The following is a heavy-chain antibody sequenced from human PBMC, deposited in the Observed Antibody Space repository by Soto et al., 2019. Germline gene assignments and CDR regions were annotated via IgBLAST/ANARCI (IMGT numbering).Heavy chain of an antibody. CDR2: IYWDDDK. V-gene: IGHV2-5*02. D-gene: IGHD3-10*01. Sequence: QITLKESGPPLVKPTQTLTLTCTFSGFSLSTSGVGVGWIRQPPGKALEWLALIYWDDDKRYSPSLKSRLTITKDTSKNQVVLTMTNMDPVDTAIYYCAHMLTMVRGRDPMLIDYWGQGTLVTVSS. J-gene: IGHJ4*02. CDR3: AHMLTMVRGRDPMLIDY. CDR1: GFSLSTSGVG.